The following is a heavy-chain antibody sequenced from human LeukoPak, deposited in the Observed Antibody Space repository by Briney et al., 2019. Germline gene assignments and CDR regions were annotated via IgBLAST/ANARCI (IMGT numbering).Heavy chain of an antibody. J-gene: IGHJ4*02. V-gene: IGHV3-23*01. CDR1: GFPFSSHA. CDR3: ANEEVPNDY. D-gene: IGHD4/OR15-4a*01. Sequence: PGGSLRLSCEVSGFPFSSHAMSWVRQAPGRGLEWVSGISISADMTCYADSVQGRFIISRDNSKNTLYLQMDSLRVEDTAVYYCANEEVPNDYWGQGTLVTVSS. CDR2: ISISADMT.